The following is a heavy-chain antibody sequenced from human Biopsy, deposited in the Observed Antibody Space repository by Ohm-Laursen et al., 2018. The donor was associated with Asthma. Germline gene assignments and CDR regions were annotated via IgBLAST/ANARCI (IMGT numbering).Heavy chain of an antibody. CDR1: GYNFISFA. Sequence: ASVKVSCRASGYNFISFAIHWVRQAPGQRLEWMGWVNTGNGDTKYSQKFQGRVTITGDTSASTAYMELRSLRSEDTATYYCARTYYDFLTGQVKDVFGVWGQGTMVTVSS. CDR3: ARTYYDFLTGQVKDVFGV. J-gene: IGHJ3*01. V-gene: IGHV1-3*04. CDR2: VNTGNGDT. D-gene: IGHD3-9*01.